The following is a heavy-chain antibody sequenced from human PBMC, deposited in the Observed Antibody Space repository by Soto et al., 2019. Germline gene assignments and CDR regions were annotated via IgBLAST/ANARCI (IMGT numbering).Heavy chain of an antibody. V-gene: IGHV4-31*03. CDR1: GGSISSAAYY. Sequence: SETLSLTCTVSGGSISSAAYYWSWIRQHPGKGLEWIGYISHSGSTYYNPSLKSRVIISVDTSKNQFSLSLTSVTAADTAVYYCAREEMATIIFDYWGQGTLVTVSS. D-gene: IGHD5-12*01. J-gene: IGHJ4*02. CDR2: ISHSGST. CDR3: AREEMATIIFDY.